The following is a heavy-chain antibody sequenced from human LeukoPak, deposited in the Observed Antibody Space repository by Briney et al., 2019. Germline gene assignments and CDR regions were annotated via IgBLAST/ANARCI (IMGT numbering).Heavy chain of an antibody. J-gene: IGHJ3*02. CDR1: GFTFSSYA. Sequence: GGSLRLSCAASGFTFSSYAMHWVRQAPGKGLEWVAVISYDGSNKYYADSVKGRFTISRGNSKNTLYLQMNSLRAEDTAVYYCARKIAAADNDAFDIWGQGTMVTVSS. D-gene: IGHD6-13*01. CDR2: ISYDGSNK. V-gene: IGHV3-30*04. CDR3: ARKIAAADNDAFDI.